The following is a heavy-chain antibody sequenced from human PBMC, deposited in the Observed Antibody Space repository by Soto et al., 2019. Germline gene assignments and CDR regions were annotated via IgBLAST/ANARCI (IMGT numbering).Heavy chain of an antibody. CDR2: ISSSSSYI. Sequence: PGGSLRLSCAASGFTFSSYSMNWVRQAPGKGLELVSSISSSSSYIYYADSVKGRFTISRDNAKNSLYLQMNSLRAEDTAVYYCARDANDILTGYFNYWGQGTLVTVSS. D-gene: IGHD3-9*01. J-gene: IGHJ4*02. CDR1: GFTFSSYS. V-gene: IGHV3-21*01. CDR3: ARDANDILTGYFNY.